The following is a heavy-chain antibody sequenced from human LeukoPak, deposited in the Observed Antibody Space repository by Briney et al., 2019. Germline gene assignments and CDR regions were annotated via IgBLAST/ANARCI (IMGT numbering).Heavy chain of an antibody. CDR2: ISGSGGST. Sequence: GGSLRLSCAASGFTFSSYAMSWVRQAPGKGLEWVSAISGSGGSTYYADSVKGRFTISRDNSKNTLYLQMNSLRAEDTAVYYCAKIVGYYYDSSGYRGYFDYWGQGTLVTVSS. CDR1: GFTFSSYA. CDR3: AKIVGYYYDSSGYRGYFDY. D-gene: IGHD3-22*01. J-gene: IGHJ4*02. V-gene: IGHV3-23*01.